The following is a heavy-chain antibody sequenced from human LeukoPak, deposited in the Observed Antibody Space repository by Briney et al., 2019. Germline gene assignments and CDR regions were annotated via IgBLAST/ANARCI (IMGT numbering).Heavy chain of an antibody. CDR2: INTDGSST. V-gene: IGHV3-74*01. J-gene: IGHJ3*02. Sequence: GGSLRLFCAASGFTFSSYWMHWVRQAPGKGLVWVSRINTDGSSTSYADSVKGRFTISRDNAKNTLYLQMNSLRAEDTAVYYCASLCIREMATIWSGNAFDIWGQGTMVTVSS. CDR1: GFTFSSYW. CDR3: ASLCIREMATIWSGNAFDI. D-gene: IGHD5-24*01.